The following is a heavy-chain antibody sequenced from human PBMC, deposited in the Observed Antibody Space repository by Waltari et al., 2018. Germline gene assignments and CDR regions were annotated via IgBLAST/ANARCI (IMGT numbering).Heavy chain of an antibody. Sequence: QVQVVQSGAEVKKPGSSVKVSCKASGGTFSSYATSWARRGSGKGLGWMGGSIPIFGTANYAQKFQGMVTVTADESTGTAYMELSSLSSEATAVDYCARVDLITFGGVIVIPNAFDIWGQGTMVTVSS. J-gene: IGHJ3*02. D-gene: IGHD3-16*02. CDR3: ARVDLITFGGVIVIPNAFDI. V-gene: IGHV1-69*13. CDR1: GGTFSSYA. CDR2: SIPIFGTA.